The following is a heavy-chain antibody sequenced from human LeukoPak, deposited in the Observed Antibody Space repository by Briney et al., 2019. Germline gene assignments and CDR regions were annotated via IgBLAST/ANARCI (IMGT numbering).Heavy chain of an antibody. D-gene: IGHD3-9*01. CDR3: ARSPHILTGENFDY. CDR1: GYTFTDYY. Sequence: ASVKVSCKASGYTFTDYYVHWVRQAPGQGLEWMGWINPNHGDTNYAQKFQDRVSMTRDTSITTAYMHLSRLRSDDTALYYCARSPHILTGENFDYWGQGTLLTVSS. V-gene: IGHV1-2*02. CDR2: INPNHGDT. J-gene: IGHJ4*02.